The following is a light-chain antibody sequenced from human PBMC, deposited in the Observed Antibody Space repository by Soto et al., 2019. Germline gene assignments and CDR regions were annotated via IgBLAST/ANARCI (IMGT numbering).Light chain of an antibody. CDR1: SNDVGKYNL. J-gene: IGLJ1*01. V-gene: IGLV2-23*02. Sequence: QSVLTQPASVSGSPGQSITISCTGTSNDVGKYNLVSWYQHHPGKAPKLIIYDVTQWPSGASNRFSGSKSGNTASLTIYSPQADDEADYYCCSYAGGTSFYVFGTGPKLTAL. CDR2: DVT. CDR3: CSYAGGTSFYV.